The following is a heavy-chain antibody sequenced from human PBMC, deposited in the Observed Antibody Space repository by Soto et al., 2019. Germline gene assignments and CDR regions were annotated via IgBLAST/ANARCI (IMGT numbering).Heavy chain of an antibody. J-gene: IGHJ6*02. CDR3: ARPGYINYGPGVDV. CDR1: GFTFSVYW. Sequence: EVQLVESGGGLVQPGGSLRLSCAASGFTFSVYWMHWVRQAPGKGLVWVSRIDSDGSTTSYADSVKGRFTISRDNAKSTLYLQMNSLRAEATAVYYCARPGYINYGPGVDVWGQVPTVTVSS. V-gene: IGHV3-74*01. CDR2: IDSDGSTT. D-gene: IGHD4-4*01.